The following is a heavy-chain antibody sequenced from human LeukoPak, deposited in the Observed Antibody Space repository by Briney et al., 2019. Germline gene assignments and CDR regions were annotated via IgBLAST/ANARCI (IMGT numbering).Heavy chain of an antibody. J-gene: IGHJ4*02. Sequence: PGRSLRLSCAASGFTYSSYEMNWVRQAPGKGLEWLSYISSDGNTIYYADSVKGRFTISRDNAKNSLYLQMNSLRADDTSVYYCARDGRDDHYFGYWGQGTLVTVSS. CDR2: ISSDGNTI. CDR3: ARDGRDDHYFGY. D-gene: IGHD5-24*01. CDR1: GFTYSSYE. V-gene: IGHV3-48*03.